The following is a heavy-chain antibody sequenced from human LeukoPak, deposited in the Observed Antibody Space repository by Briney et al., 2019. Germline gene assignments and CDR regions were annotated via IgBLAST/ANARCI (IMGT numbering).Heavy chain of an antibody. Sequence: GGSLRLSCAASGFTFSSYAMSWVRQAPGKGLEWVSAISGSGGSTYYADSVKGRFTISRDNSKNTLYLQMNSPRAEDTAVYYCAKRAKATIFGVVKPFDYWGQGTLVTVSS. CDR3: AKRAKATIFGVVKPFDY. CDR1: GFTFSSYA. CDR2: ISGSGGST. V-gene: IGHV3-23*01. D-gene: IGHD3-3*01. J-gene: IGHJ4*02.